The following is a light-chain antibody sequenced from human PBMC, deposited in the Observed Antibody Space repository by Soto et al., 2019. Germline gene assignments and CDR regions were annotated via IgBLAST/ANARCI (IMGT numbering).Light chain of an antibody. CDR1: SGHNNNA. CDR3: QAWATGIQV. CDR2: VNSDGSH. V-gene: IGLV4-69*01. Sequence: QLVLTQSPSASASLGASVKLTCTLSSGHNNNAIAWHQQQPDKGPRYLMTVNSDGSHSNGDGIPDRFSGSTSGAERHLTISSLQSEDEADYYCQAWATGIQVFGGGTQLTVL. J-gene: IGLJ3*02.